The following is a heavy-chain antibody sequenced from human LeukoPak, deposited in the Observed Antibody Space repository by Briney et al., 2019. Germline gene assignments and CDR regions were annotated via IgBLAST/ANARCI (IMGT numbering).Heavy chain of an antibody. J-gene: IGHJ5*02. Sequence: SETLSLTCTVSGSSISSYYWSWIRQPPGKGLEWIGYIYYSGSTNYNPSLKSRVTISVDTSKNQFSLKLSSVTAADTAVYYCARGRIAVGWFDPWGQGTLVTVSS. D-gene: IGHD6-19*01. V-gene: IGHV4-59*01. CDR1: GSSISSYY. CDR3: ARGRIAVGWFDP. CDR2: IYYSGST.